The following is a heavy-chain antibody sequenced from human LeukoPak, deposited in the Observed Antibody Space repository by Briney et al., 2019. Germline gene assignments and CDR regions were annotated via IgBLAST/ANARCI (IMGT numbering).Heavy chain of an antibody. CDR1: GFTFTDYY. V-gene: IGHV3-11*01. J-gene: IGHJ1*01. CDR2: ITNSGTTI. D-gene: IGHD3-9*01. CDR3: ARDGHYDILTGYFQD. Sequence: GGSLRLSCAASGFTFTDYYMSWIRQAPGKGLEWVSYITNSGTTIYYADSVKGRFTISRDNAKNSLYLQMNSLRAEDTAVYYCARDGHYDILTGYFQDWGQGTLVTVST.